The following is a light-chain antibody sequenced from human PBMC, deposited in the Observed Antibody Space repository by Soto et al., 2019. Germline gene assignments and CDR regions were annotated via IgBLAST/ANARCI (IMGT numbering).Light chain of an antibody. CDR3: ASWDDSLNGPV. J-gene: IGLJ1*01. CDR1: SSNIESNT. Sequence: QSVLTQPPSASGTPGQRVTISCSGSSSNIESNTVTWYQQLPGTAPKLVIYSNYDRPSGVPDRFSGSTSGTSASLVIRGLQSEDEADYYCASWDDSLNGPVFGTGTKVTVL. CDR2: SNY. V-gene: IGLV1-44*01.